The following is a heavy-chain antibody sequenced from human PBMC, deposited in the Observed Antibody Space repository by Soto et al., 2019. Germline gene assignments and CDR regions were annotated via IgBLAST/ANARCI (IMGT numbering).Heavy chain of an antibody. D-gene: IGHD5-18*01. V-gene: IGHV2-5*02. CDR1: GFSLSTSGVG. CDR2: IYWDDDK. CDR3: AHSVWIQLWLLLDY. J-gene: IGHJ4*02. Sequence: QITLKESGPPLVKPTQTLTLTCTFSGFSLSTSGVGVGWIRQPPGKALEWLALIYWDDDKRYSPSLKSRLTITNHTSKTQVVLTLPNFDPVDTATYHCAHSVWIQLWLLLDYWGQGTLVTVSS.